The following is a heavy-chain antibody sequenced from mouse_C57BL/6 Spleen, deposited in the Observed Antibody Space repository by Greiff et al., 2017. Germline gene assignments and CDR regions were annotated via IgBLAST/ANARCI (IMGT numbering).Heavy chain of an antibody. J-gene: IGHJ2*01. Sequence: EVKLMESGGGLVKPGGSLKLSCAASGFTFSSYAMSWVRQTPEKRLEWVATISDGGSYTYYPDNVKGRFTISRDNAKNNLYLQMSHLKSEDTAMYYCARDRYGNFFDYWGQGTTLTVSS. CDR2: ISDGGSYT. D-gene: IGHD2-1*01. CDR3: ARDRYGNFFDY. CDR1: GFTFSSYA. V-gene: IGHV5-4*01.